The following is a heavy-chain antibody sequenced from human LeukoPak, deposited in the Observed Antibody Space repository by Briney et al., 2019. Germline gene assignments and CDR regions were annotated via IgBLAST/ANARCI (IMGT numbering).Heavy chain of an antibody. CDR1: GGSISNYY. CDR3: AREGDGAVDY. D-gene: IGHD5-24*01. Sequence: PSETLSLTCTVSGGSISNYYWSWIRQPPGKGLEWIGYIYYSGSTNYNPSLKSRVTISVDTSKNQFSLKLSSVTAADTAVYYCAREGDGAVDYWGQGTLVTVSS. V-gene: IGHV4-59*01. J-gene: IGHJ4*02. CDR2: IYYSGST.